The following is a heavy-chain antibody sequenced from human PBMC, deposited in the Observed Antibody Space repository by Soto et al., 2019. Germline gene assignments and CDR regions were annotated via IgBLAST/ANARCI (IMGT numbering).Heavy chain of an antibody. CDR1: GFTFSSYA. CDR3: APSAHVLRYFDWLSSFDY. Sequence: GGSLSLSCAASGFTFSSYAMSWVRQAPGKGLEWVSAISGSGGSTYYAGSVKGRFTISRDNAKNTLYLQMNSLRAEDTAVYYCAPSAHVLRYFDWLSSFDYWGQGTLVTVSS. CDR2: ISGSGGST. D-gene: IGHD3-9*01. J-gene: IGHJ4*02. V-gene: IGHV3-23*01.